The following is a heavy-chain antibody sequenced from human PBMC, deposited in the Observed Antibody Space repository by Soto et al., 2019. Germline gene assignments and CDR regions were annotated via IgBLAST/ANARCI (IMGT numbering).Heavy chain of an antibody. D-gene: IGHD3-16*01. CDR3: VRWGSRNYASDFDN. J-gene: IGHJ4*02. CDR1: GFTFSTYW. CDR2: INSDGSSI. Sequence: EVQLVESGGGLVQPGGSLRLSCAASGFTFSTYWMHWVRQAPGKGLVWVSRINSDGSSINYADSVKGRFTISRDNAKNTLYLQMNSLRAEDTAVYYCVRWGSRNYASDFDNWGQGTLVTVSS. V-gene: IGHV3-74*01.